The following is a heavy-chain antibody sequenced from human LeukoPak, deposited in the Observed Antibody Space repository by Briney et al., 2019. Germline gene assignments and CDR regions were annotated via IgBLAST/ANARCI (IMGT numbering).Heavy chain of an antibody. CDR2: IYYSGST. CDR1: GGSISSSSYY. Sequence: SETLSLTCTVSGGSISSSSYYWGWIRQPPGKGLEWIGSIYYSGSTYYNPSLKSRVTISVDTSKNQFSLKLSSVTAADTAVYYCARERAEKRKNYDQYYFDYWGQGTLVTVSS. CDR3: ARERAEKRKNYDQYYFDY. J-gene: IGHJ4*02. D-gene: IGHD3-22*01. V-gene: IGHV4-39*07.